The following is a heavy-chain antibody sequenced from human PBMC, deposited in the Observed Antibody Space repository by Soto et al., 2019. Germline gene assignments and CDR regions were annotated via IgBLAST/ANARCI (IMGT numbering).Heavy chain of an antibody. CDR2: TYYRSKWYN. V-gene: IGHV6-1*01. CDR1: GDSVSSNSAA. J-gene: IGHJ6*03. Sequence: KQSQTLSLTCAISGDSVSSNSAAWNWIRQSPSRGLEWLGRTYYRSKWYNDYAVSVKSRITINPDTSKNQFSLQLNSVTPEDTAVYYCAREIEYSYGYYYYYYMDVWGKGTTVTVSS. CDR3: AREIEYSYGYYYYYYMDV. D-gene: IGHD5-18*01.